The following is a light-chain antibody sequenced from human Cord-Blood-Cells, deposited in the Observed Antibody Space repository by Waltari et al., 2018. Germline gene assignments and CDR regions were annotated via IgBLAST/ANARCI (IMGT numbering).Light chain of an antibody. J-gene: IGKJ3*01. Sequence: DIVLTQSPATLSVSPGQRAPLSCRASQSVRSNLAGYQQKRGQAPRLLIYGASTRAAGMPARFSGRGSGTEFTLTISSLQSEDFAVYYCQQYNNSLFTFGPGTKVDIK. CDR1: QSVRSN. CDR3: QQYNNSLFT. V-gene: IGKV3-15*01. CDR2: GAS.